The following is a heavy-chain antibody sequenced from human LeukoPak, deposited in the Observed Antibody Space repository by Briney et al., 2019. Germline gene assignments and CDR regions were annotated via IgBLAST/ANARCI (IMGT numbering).Heavy chain of an antibody. D-gene: IGHD2-21*02. CDR3: ARNDAKMVTVDY. V-gene: IGHV4-39*02. Sequence: KPPETLSLTCTVSGVSITSSSYYWGWIRQPPGKGPEWIGSIHYGANTYRNPSLKSRVTISMDTSKNHFSLSLSSVTAADTAVYYCARNDAKMVTVDYWGQGTLVTVSS. CDR2: IHYGANT. J-gene: IGHJ4*02. CDR1: GVSITSSSYY.